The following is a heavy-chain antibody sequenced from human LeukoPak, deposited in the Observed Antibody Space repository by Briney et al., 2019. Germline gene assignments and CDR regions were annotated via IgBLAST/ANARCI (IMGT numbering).Heavy chain of an antibody. CDR2: ISGSGDTT. CDR3: AKDLVHYYDSSGLDAFDI. Sequence: PGGSLRLSCAASRFTFSSYTMSWVRQAPGKGLEWVSAISGSGDTTYYADSVKGRFTISRDNSKNTLYLQMNSLRAEDTAVYYCAKDLVHYYDSSGLDAFDIWGQGTMVTVSS. CDR1: RFTFSSYT. V-gene: IGHV3-23*01. J-gene: IGHJ3*02. D-gene: IGHD3-22*01.